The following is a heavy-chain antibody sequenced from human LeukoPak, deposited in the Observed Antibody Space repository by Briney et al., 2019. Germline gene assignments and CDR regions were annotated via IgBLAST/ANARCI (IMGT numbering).Heavy chain of an antibody. V-gene: IGHV4-39*01. D-gene: IGHD3-3*01. CDR2: IYYSGST. CDR1: GGSISSSSYY. Sequence: SETLSLTCTVPGGSISSSSYYWGWIRQPPGKGLEWIGSIYYSGSTYYNPSLKSRVTISVDTSKNQFSLKLSSVTAADTAVYYCARHSLYDFWSGYPNWFDPWGQGTLVTVSS. CDR3: ARHSLYDFWSGYPNWFDP. J-gene: IGHJ5*02.